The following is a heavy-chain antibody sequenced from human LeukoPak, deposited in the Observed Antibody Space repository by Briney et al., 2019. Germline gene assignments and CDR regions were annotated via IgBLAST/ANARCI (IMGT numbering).Heavy chain of an antibody. CDR2: ISYDGSNK. Sequence: GSLRLSCAASGFTFSSYGMHWVRQAPGKGLEWVAVISYDGSNKYYADSVKGRFTISRDNSKNTLYLQMNSLRAEDTAVYYCARALYRFDYWGQGTLVTVSS. CDR3: ARALYRFDY. V-gene: IGHV3-30*03. J-gene: IGHJ4*02. CDR1: GFTFSSYG. D-gene: IGHD3-16*01.